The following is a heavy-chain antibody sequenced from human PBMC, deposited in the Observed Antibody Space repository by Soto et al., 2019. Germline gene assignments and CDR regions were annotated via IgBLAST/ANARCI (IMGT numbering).Heavy chain of an antibody. CDR2: ISAYNGNT. CDR1: GYTFTSYG. V-gene: IGHV1-18*01. J-gene: IGHJ6*03. CDR3: ARDGGYIAARPDYYYMDV. D-gene: IGHD6-6*01. Sequence: GASVKVSCKASGYTFTSYGISWVRQAPGQGLEWMGWISAYNGNTNYAQKLQGRVTMTTDTSTSTAYMELRRLRSDDTAVYYCARDGGYIAARPDYYYMDVWGKGSSVTVSS.